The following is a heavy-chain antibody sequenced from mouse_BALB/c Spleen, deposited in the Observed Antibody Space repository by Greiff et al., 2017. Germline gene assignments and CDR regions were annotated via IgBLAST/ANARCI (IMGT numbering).Heavy chain of an antibody. D-gene: IGHD2-14*01. Sequence: EVQGVESGGGLVQPGGSLKLSCAASGFTFSSYTMSWVRQTPEKRLEWVAYISNGGGSTYYPDTVKGRFTISRDNAKNTLYLQMSSLKSEDTAMYYCARRYGAYWGQGTLVTVSA. J-gene: IGHJ3*01. CDR2: ISNGGGST. CDR1: GFTFSSYT. CDR3: ARRYGAY. V-gene: IGHV5-12-2*01.